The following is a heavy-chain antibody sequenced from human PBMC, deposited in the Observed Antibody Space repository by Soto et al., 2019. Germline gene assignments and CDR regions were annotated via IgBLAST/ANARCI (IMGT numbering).Heavy chain of an antibody. D-gene: IGHD3-10*01. CDR3: ATFCFTYYYGSGSYYTLDY. CDR1: GGTFSSYA. V-gene: IGHV1-69*06. Sequence: QVQLVQSGAEVKKPGSSVKVSCKASGGTFSSYAISWVRQAPGQGLEWMGGIIPIFGTANYAQKFQGRVTITADKSTSTAYMELSSLRSEDTAVYYCATFCFTYYYGSGSYYTLDYWGQGTLVTVSS. J-gene: IGHJ4*02. CDR2: IIPIFGTA.